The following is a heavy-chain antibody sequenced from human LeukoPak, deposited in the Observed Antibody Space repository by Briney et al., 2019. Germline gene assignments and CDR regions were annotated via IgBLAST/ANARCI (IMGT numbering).Heavy chain of an antibody. D-gene: IGHD3-10*01. CDR1: GGSISNSSYY. CDR2: IYYSGST. Sequence: NPSETLSLTCTVSGGSISNSSYYWGWIRQPPGKGLEWIGSIYYSGSTYYNPSLKSRVTISVDTSKNQFSLKLSSVTAADTAVYYCARHLYGSGSYWAYFEYWGQGTLVTVSS. CDR3: ARHLYGSGSYWAYFEY. V-gene: IGHV4-39*01. J-gene: IGHJ4*02.